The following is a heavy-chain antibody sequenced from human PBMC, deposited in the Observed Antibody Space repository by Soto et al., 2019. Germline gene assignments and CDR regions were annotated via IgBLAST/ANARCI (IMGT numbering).Heavy chain of an antibody. Sequence: SETQSLTCSVSGGSISSGGHYWAWIRQPPGKGLEWIASIYYSGTTYYNPSLKSRVTISVEDSKNQFSLKLRSLTATDTAVYYCARVPAYWGQSTLVT. J-gene: IGHJ1*01. CDR2: IYYSGTT. V-gene: IGHV4-39*01. D-gene: IGHD2-2*01. CDR1: GGSISSGGHY. CDR3: ARVPAY.